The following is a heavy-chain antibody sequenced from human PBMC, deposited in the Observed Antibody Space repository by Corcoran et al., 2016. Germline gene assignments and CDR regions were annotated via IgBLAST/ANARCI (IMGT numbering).Heavy chain of an antibody. CDR1: GGTFSYYG. CDR3: ARTNYDSGSLHYYGMDV. J-gene: IGHJ6*02. CDR2: VIPMYPTS. D-gene: IGHD3-10*01. V-gene: IGHV1-69*06. Sequence: QGQLVQSGAEVKKPGSSVKVSCKASGGTFSYYGIAWVRQAPGQGLEWMGGVIPMYPTSNYAENFRGRLTITADKSTTTAYMELSSLTSEDTAIYYCARTNYDSGSLHYYGMDVWGQGTTVTVSS.